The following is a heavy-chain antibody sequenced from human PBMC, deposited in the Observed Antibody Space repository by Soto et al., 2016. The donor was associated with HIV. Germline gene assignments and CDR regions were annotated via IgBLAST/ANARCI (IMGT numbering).Heavy chain of an antibody. D-gene: IGHD5-12*01. CDR3: ARDLLAADIAATIKYYFDY. V-gene: IGHV1-18*01. CDR1: GYTFTSYG. J-gene: IGHJ4*02. Sequence: QVQLVQSGAEVKKPGASVKVSCKASGYTFTSYGISWVRQAPGQGLEWMGWISAYNGNTNYAQKLQGRVTMTTDTSTSTAYMELRSLRSDDTAVYYCARDLLAADIAATIKYYFDYWGQGTLVTVSS. CDR2: ISAYNGNT.